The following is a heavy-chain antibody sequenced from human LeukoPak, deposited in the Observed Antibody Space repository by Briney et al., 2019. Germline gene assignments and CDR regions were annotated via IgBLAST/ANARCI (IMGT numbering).Heavy chain of an antibody. Sequence: SETLSLTCTVSGVSISSYYWSWIRQPAGKGLEWIGRIYTSGSTNYNPSLKSRVTISVDTSKNQFSLKLSSVTAADTAVYYCARERGFYYDSSGYYLDYWGQGTLVTVSS. CDR2: IYTSGST. J-gene: IGHJ4*02. V-gene: IGHV4-4*07. D-gene: IGHD3-22*01. CDR3: ARERGFYYDSSGYYLDY. CDR1: GVSISSYY.